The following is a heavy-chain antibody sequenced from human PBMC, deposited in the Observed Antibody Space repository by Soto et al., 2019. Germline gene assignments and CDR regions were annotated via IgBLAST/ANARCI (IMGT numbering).Heavy chain of an antibody. J-gene: IGHJ3*02. CDR3: AKGGSSWRIDAFDI. V-gene: IGHV3-9*01. CDR2: ISWNSGSI. D-gene: IGHD6-13*01. CDR1: GFTFDDYA. Sequence: EVQLVESGGGLVQPGRSLRLSCAASGFTFDDYAMHWVRQAPGKGLEWVSGISWNSGSIGYADSVKGRFTISRDNAKNSLYLQMNSLRAEDTALYYCAKGGSSWRIDAFDIWGQGTMVTVSS.